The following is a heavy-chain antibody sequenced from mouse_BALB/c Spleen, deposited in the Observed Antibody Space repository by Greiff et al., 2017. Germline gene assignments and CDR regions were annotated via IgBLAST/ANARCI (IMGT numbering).Heavy chain of an antibody. Sequence: VQLQQSGAELVKPGASVKLSCTASGFNFKDSYMHWVKQRPEQGLEWIGRIDPANGNTKYDPKFQGKATITADTTSNTDCLQHSNLTSEDTAVYYCAVCDGYGYFDVWGEGTTVTVSS. CDR2: IDPANGNT. V-gene: IGHV14-3*02. CDR3: AVCDGYGYFDV. J-gene: IGHJ1*01. CDR1: GFNFKDSY.